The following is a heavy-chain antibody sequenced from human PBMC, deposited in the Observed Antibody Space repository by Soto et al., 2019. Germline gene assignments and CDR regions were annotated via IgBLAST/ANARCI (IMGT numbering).Heavy chain of an antibody. Sequence: SETLSLTCAVYGGSFSGYYWTWIRQPPGTGLEWIGEINHSGSTNYSPSFQGQVTMSTDKSISTAYLQWDSLKASDTAMYYCATVGHSYVSFDYWGQGTLVTVSS. D-gene: IGHD5-18*01. J-gene: IGHJ4*02. V-gene: IGHV4-34*10. CDR3: ATVGHSYVSFDY. CDR2: INHSGST. CDR1: GGSFSGYY.